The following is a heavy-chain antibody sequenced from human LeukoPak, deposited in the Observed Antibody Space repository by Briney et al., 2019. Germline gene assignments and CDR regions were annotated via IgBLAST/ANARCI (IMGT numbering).Heavy chain of an antibody. D-gene: IGHD2-2*01. V-gene: IGHV3-49*04. J-gene: IGHJ4*02. CDR2: IRSKAYGGTT. CDR3: TTEDIVVVPAAWGY. Sequence: PGRSLRLSCTASGFTFGDYAMSWVRQAPGKGLEWVGFIRSKAYGGTTEYAASVKGRFTISRDDSKSIAYLQMNSLKTEDTAVYYCTTEDIVVVPAAWGYWGQGTLVTVSS. CDR1: GFTFGDYA.